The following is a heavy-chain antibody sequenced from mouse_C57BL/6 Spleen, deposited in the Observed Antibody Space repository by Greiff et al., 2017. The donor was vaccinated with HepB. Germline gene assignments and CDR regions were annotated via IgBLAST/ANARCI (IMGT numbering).Heavy chain of an antibody. J-gene: IGHJ2*01. CDR1: GYTFTSYW. D-gene: IGHD1-1*01. V-gene: IGHV1-52*01. CDR2: IDPSDSET. CDR3: AREGDGSSPFDY. Sequence: QVQLQQPGAELVRPGSSVKLSCKASGYTFTSYWMHWVKQRPIQGLEWIGNIDPSDSETHYNQKFKDKATLTVDKSSSTAYMQLSSLTSEDSAVYYWAREGDGSSPFDYWGQGTTLTVSS.